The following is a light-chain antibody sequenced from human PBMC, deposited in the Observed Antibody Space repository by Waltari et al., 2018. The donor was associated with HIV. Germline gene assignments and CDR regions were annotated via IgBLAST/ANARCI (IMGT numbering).Light chain of an antibody. CDR3: LQDYKAPYT. Sequence: AIQMTQSPSSLSAAVGDSVTITCRSSQGISNDLGWYKQKSGKAPKLLIYAASALHNGVPSRFSGSGSGTDFTLTISSVQPEDFATYYCLQDYKAPYTFGQGTKLEIK. CDR1: QGISND. J-gene: IGKJ2*01. CDR2: AAS. V-gene: IGKV1-6*01.